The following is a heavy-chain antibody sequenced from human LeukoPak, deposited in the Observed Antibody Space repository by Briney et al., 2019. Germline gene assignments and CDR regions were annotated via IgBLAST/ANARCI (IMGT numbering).Heavy chain of an antibody. CDR2: VSTAGDP. D-gene: IGHD3-22*01. Sequence: GGSLRLSCAASGFTFSSYDMHWVRQATGKGLEWVSAVSTAGDPYYPDSVKGRFTISRENAKNSLYLQMNSLRAGDTAVYYCARGHYDSSGYTFDYWGQGTLVTVSS. CDR1: GFTFSSYD. V-gene: IGHV3-13*05. CDR3: ARGHYDSSGYTFDY. J-gene: IGHJ4*02.